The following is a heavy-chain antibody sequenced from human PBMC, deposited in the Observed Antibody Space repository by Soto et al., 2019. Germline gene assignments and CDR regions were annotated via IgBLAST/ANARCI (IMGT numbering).Heavy chain of an antibody. Sequence: PSETLSLTCTVSGGSIRSGGYNWSWIRQLPGKGLEWIGYIYYSGSTNYNPSLKSRVTISVDTSKNQFSLKLSSVTAADTAVYYCARGRGMYYYYGMDVWGQGTTVTVSS. CDR2: IYYSGST. J-gene: IGHJ6*02. CDR1: GGSIRSGGYN. D-gene: IGHD2-15*01. V-gene: IGHV4-61*08. CDR3: ARGRGMYYYYGMDV.